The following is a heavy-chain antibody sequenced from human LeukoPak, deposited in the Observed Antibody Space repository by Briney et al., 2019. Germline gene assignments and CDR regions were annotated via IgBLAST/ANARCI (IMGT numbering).Heavy chain of an antibody. Sequence: GGSLRLSCAASGFTFSSYGMHWVRQAPGQGLEWVALIWYDGSKKYYADSVKGRFTVSRDNSENTLYLQMNSLRADDTAVYYCARGLQPPVLYGMDVWGQGTTVTVSS. V-gene: IGHV3-33*08. J-gene: IGHJ6*02. D-gene: IGHD4-11*01. CDR2: IWYDGSKK. CDR3: ARGLQPPVLYGMDV. CDR1: GFTFSSYG.